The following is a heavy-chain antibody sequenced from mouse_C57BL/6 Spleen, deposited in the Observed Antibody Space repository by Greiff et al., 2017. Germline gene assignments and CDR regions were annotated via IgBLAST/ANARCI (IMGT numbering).Heavy chain of an antibody. CDR3: ARHPPIYYGKGYYFDY. J-gene: IGHJ2*01. V-gene: IGHV1-62-2*01. CDR2: FYPGSGSI. CDR1: GYTFTEYT. Sequence: VQLQQSGAELVKPGASVKLSCKASGYTFTEYTIHWVKQRPGQGLEWIGWFYPGSGSIKYNEKFKDKDTLTADKSSSTVYMELSRLTSEDSAVYFCARHPPIYYGKGYYFDYWGQGTTLTVSS. D-gene: IGHD2-1*01.